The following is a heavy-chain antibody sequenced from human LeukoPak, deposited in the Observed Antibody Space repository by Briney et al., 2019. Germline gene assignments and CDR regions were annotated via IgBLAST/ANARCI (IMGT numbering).Heavy chain of an antibody. J-gene: IGHJ4*02. V-gene: IGHV1-24*01. Sequence: ASVKVSCKVSGYTLTGLSMHWVRQAPGKGLEWMGGFDPEDGETIYAQKFQGRVTMTEDTSTDTAYMERSSLRSEDTAVDYCASEHRYCTNGGCYSDPSDFDYWGQGTLVTVSS. CDR2: FDPEDGET. D-gene: IGHD2-8*01. CDR3: ASEHRYCTNGGCYSDPSDFDY. CDR1: GYTLTGLS.